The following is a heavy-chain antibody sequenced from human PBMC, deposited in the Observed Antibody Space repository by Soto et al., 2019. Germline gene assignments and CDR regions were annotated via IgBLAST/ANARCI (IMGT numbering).Heavy chain of an antibody. V-gene: IGHV4-34*01. CDR3: AKTGVTMRRGFNYFDS. CDR2: ISHGEGT. J-gene: IGHJ4*02. Sequence: SWVRQAPGQGPEWMGEISHGEGTAYNPSHKRRVSITMDTSKTQSSLNLNTVTASDTAVYYCAKTGVTMRRGFNYFDSWGQGTLVTVS. D-gene: IGHD3-10*01.